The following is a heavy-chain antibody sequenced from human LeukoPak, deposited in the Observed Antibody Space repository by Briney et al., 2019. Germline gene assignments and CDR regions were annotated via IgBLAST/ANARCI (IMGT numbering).Heavy chain of an antibody. Sequence: SETLPLTCTVSGGSISNDFWSWIRQPPGKGLEWIGYISYSGITNYNLSLKSRVTISVDTSKNQFSLRLRSATAADTAVYFCAGDIAAVNIPGSRLDPWGQGTLVTVSS. D-gene: IGHD6-13*01. CDR2: ISYSGIT. CDR1: GGSISNDF. V-gene: IGHV4-59*08. J-gene: IGHJ5*02. CDR3: AGDIAAVNIPGSRLDP.